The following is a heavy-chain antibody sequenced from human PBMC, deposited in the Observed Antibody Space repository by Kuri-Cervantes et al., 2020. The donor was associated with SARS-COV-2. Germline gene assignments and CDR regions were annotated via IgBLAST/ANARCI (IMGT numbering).Heavy chain of an antibody. D-gene: IGHD6-19*01. CDR2: INHSGST. Sequence: SDPLTPPFAVYGRCFSGYYWSWIRQPPGKGLEWIGEINHSGSTNYNPSLKSRVTISVDTSKNQFSLKLSSVTAADTAVYYCARGREKRYSSGSYYYYGMDVWGQGTTVTVSS. CDR3: ARGREKRYSSGSYYYYGMDV. V-gene: IGHV4-34*01. J-gene: IGHJ6*02. CDR1: GRCFSGYY.